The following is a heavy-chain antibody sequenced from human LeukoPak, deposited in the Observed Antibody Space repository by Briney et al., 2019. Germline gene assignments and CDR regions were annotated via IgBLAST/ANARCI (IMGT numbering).Heavy chain of an antibody. CDR3: AKYGSGNFFDD. CDR2: ISGGGTGT. J-gene: IGHJ4*02. D-gene: IGHD3-10*01. V-gene: IGHV3-23*01. Sequence: PGGSLRLSCAASGFTFSSYAMSWVRQAPGKGLEWVSGISGGGTGTYYADSVKGRFTISRDNSKSTLYLQMNSLRAGDTALYYCAKYGSGNFFDDWGQGTLVTVSS. CDR1: GFTFSSYA.